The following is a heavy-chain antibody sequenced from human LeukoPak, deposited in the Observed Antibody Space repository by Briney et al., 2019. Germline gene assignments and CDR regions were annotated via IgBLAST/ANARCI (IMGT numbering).Heavy chain of an antibody. CDR2: INQDGGGK. CDR3: ARDVIDY. Sequence: GGSLRLSCAASGFTMSNYWMSWVRQAPGKGLEWVATINQDGGGKYYVDSVKGRFTISRDSAENSLYLQMNSLTAEDTAVYYFARDVIDYWGQGTLVTVSP. CDR1: GFTMSNYW. J-gene: IGHJ4*02. V-gene: IGHV3-7*01.